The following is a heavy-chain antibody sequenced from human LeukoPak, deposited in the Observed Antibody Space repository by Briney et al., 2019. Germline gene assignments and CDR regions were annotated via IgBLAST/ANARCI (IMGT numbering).Heavy chain of an antibody. D-gene: IGHD2-8*01. CDR1: GFSFSNYA. Sequence: GGSLRLSCAASGFSFSNYAMSWVRQAPEKGLEWVSAISGTGADTYYADSVKGRFTISRDNTKDTLYLQMNTLRAEDTAVFYCAKRPSAYCSDGGCYFNYWGQGTLVTVSS. V-gene: IGHV3-23*01. CDR2: ISGTGADT. CDR3: AKRPSAYCSDGGCYFNY. J-gene: IGHJ4*02.